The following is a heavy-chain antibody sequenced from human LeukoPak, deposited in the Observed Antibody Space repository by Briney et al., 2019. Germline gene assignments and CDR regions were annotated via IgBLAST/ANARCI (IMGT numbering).Heavy chain of an antibody. CDR3: ARGPDGYNSQY. D-gene: IGHD5-24*01. CDR2: ISHSGST. CDR1: GYSISSGYD. Sequence: SSETLSLTCAVSGYSISSGYDWGWVRQPPGKGLEWIGSISHSGSTHYNPSLKSRVTISVDTSKHQFSLKLNSVTAADTAVYYCARGPDGYNSQYWGPGTLVTVSS. J-gene: IGHJ4*02. V-gene: IGHV4-38-2*01.